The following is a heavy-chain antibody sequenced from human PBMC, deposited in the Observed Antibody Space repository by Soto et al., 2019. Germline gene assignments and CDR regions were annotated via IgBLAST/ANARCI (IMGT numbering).Heavy chain of an antibody. CDR3: AGDSSSSRFFH. CDR1: GGSFSGYY. CDR2: INHSGST. J-gene: IGHJ1*01. V-gene: IGHV4-34*01. Sequence: SETLSLTCAVYGGSFSGYYWSWIRQPPGKGLEWIGEINHSGSTNYNPSLKSRVTISVDTSKNQFSLKLSSVTAADTAVYYCAGDSSSSRFFHWGQGTLVTVSS. D-gene: IGHD6-6*01.